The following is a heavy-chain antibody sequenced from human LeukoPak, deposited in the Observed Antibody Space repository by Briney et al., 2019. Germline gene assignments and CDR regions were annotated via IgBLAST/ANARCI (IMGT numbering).Heavy chain of an antibody. CDR3: ARDSPLVLRYSDV. CDR1: GFIFSDYY. D-gene: IGHD1-1*01. CDR2: ISSSSSTI. V-gene: IGHV3-11*04. Sequence: PGGSLRLSCATSGFIFSDYYMSWIRQAPGKGLEWVSYISSSSSTIYYADSVKGRFTISRDNAKNSQYLQMNRLRAEDTAVYYCARDSPLVLRYSDVWGKGTTVTVSS. J-gene: IGHJ6*04.